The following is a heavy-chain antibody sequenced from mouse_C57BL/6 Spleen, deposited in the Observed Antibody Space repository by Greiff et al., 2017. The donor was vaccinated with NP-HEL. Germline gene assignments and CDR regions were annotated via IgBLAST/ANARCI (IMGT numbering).Heavy chain of an antibody. D-gene: IGHD1-1*01. J-gene: IGHJ4*01. CDR2: IDPSDSYT. CDR1: GYTFTSYW. V-gene: IGHV1-69*01. CDR3: ARRSHYYGSSYGAMDY. Sequence: QVQLQQPGAELVMPGASVKLSCKASGYTFTSYWMHWVKQRPGQGLEWIGEIDPSDSYTNYNQKFKGKSTLTVDKSSSTAYMQLSSLTSEDSAVYYCARRSHYYGSSYGAMDYWGQGTSVTVSS.